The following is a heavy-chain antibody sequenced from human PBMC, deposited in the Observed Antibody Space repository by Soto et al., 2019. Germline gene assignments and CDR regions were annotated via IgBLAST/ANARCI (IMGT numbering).Heavy chain of an antibody. Sequence: QVHLQESGPGLVKPSGTLSLTCVVSGGSISGRNWWSWVRQAPGKGLEWIGEVFHSGDTTYSPSLRSRVTISVDKSKNQFSLNLNSVTAADTAVYYCTRLIYDSRLNYFYFDLLGQGALVTVSS. J-gene: IGHJ4*02. CDR3: TRLIYDSRLNYFYFDL. V-gene: IGHV4-4*02. CDR2: VFHSGDT. CDR1: GGSISGRNW. D-gene: IGHD3-22*01.